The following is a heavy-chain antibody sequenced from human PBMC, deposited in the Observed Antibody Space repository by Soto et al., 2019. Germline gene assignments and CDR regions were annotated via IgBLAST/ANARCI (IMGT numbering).Heavy chain of an antibody. D-gene: IGHD3-3*01. CDR1: GGTFSSYA. Sequence: ASVKVSCKASGGTFSSYAISWVRQAPGQGLEWMGGIIPIFGTANYAQKFQGRVTITADESTSTAYMELSSLRSEDTAVYYCASDFWSGYSINWFDPWGQGTLVTVSS. CDR3: ASDFWSGYSINWFDP. V-gene: IGHV1-69*13. CDR2: IIPIFGTA. J-gene: IGHJ5*02.